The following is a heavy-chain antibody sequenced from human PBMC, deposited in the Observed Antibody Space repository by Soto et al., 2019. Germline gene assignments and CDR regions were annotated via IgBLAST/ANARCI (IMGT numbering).Heavy chain of an antibody. CDR2: MNPNSGNT. V-gene: IGHV1-8*01. CDR3: ARAPQRLFGVVEGDG. D-gene: IGHD3-3*01. J-gene: IGHJ6*02. Sequence: ASATLSSPASGYTPPSADINLVRQATGQGLEWMGWMNPNSGNTGYAQKFQGRVTMTRNTSISTAYMELSSLRSEDTAVYYCARAPQRLFGVVEGDGWGQGTKVTFS. CDR1: GYTPPSAD.